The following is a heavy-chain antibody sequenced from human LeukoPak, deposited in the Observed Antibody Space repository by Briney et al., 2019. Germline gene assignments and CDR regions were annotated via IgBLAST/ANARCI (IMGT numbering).Heavy chain of an antibody. J-gene: IGHJ4*02. D-gene: IGHD3-9*01. Sequence: SETLSLTCAVYGGSFSGYYWSWIRQPPGKGLEWLGEINHSGSTNYNPSLKSRVTISVDTSKNQFSLKLSSVPAADTAVYYCATSTYDILTGYSDWGQGTLVTVSS. CDR1: GGSFSGYY. CDR2: INHSGST. CDR3: ATSTYDILTGYSD. V-gene: IGHV4-34*01.